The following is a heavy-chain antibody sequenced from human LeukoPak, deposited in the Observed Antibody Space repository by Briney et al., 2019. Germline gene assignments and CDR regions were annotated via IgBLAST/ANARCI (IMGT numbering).Heavy chain of an antibody. CDR3: ARDLWDTHPHYYYYYYMDV. J-gene: IGHJ6*03. V-gene: IGHV3-48*01. D-gene: IGHD1-26*01. CDR1: GFTFSSYS. CDR2: ISSSSSTI. Sequence: GGSLRLSCAASGFTFSSYSMNWVRQAPGKGLEWVSYISSSSSTIYYADSVKGRFTISRDNAKNSLYLQMNSLRAEDTAVYYCARDLWDTHPHYYYYYYMDVWGKGTTVTVSS.